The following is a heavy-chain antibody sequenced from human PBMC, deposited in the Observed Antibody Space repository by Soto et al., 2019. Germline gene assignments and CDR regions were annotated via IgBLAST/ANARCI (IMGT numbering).Heavy chain of an antibody. CDR2: IDASGYT. Sequence: SETLSLTCSVSSDSFSSYYWSWIRQPAGKGLEWIGRIDASGYTNSNPSLKSRVTMSVDTSKSQFSLKLSSVTAADTAMYYCAREGPYYDILTGYYKYYFDNWVQGTLVTVSS. V-gene: IGHV4-4*07. D-gene: IGHD3-9*01. CDR3: AREGPYYDILTGYYKYYFDN. CDR1: SDSFSSYY. J-gene: IGHJ4*02.